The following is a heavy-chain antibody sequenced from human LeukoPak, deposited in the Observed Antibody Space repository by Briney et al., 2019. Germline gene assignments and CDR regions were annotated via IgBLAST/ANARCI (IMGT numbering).Heavy chain of an antibody. J-gene: IGHJ5*01. CDR3: AKGPASGDS. Sequence: ASVKVSCKASGYTFTSYDINWVRQATGQGLEWVAWMNPNSGNPAYAQEFQGRATVSGNISISTAYLELGSLKSEDMAVYYCAKGPASGDSWGQGTLVTVSS. CDR1: GYTFTSYD. D-gene: IGHD3-10*01. V-gene: IGHV1-8*01. CDR2: MNPNSGNP.